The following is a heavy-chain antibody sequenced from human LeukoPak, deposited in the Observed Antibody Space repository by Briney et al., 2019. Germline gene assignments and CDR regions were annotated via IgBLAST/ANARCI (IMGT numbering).Heavy chain of an antibody. CDR1: GFTVSSKY. J-gene: IGHJ4*02. CDR3: AKNSGDIALREVFDY. D-gene: IGHD1-26*01. V-gene: IGHV3-53*01. Sequence: GGSLRLSCAAFGFTVSSKYMSWVRQAPGKGLEWVSVFYSGGTTYYADSVKGRFTISRDNSRNTLYLQTGSLRAEDTALYYCAKNSGDIALREVFDYWGQGTLVTVSS. CDR2: FYSGGTT.